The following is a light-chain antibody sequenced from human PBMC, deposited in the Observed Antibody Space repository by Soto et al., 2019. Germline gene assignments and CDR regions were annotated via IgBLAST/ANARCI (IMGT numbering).Light chain of an antibody. V-gene: IGLV1-44*01. CDR3: AAWDDTLKRYV. CDR2: YNN. J-gene: IGLJ1*01. CDR1: NSNIASNT. Sequence: QCLLTQPPSASETRGQTFSISCSGSNSNIASNTVNWYQHLPGTAPKLLIYYNNQRPSGVPDRFSGSKSGTSASLAISGLQSEDESDYYCAAWDDTLKRYVFGTGTKVTVL.